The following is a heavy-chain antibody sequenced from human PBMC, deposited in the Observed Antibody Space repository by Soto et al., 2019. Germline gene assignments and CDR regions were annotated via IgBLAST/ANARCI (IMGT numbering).Heavy chain of an antibody. D-gene: IGHD3-3*01. Sequence: SETLSLTCTVSGGSISSSSYYWGWIRQPPGKGLEWIGSIYYSGSTYYNPSLKSRVTISVDTSKNQFSLKLSSVTAADTAVYYCARHRNDFGSGYSQPEPVFDYWGQGTLVAVSS. CDR2: IYYSGST. V-gene: IGHV4-39*01. CDR3: ARHRNDFGSGYSQPEPVFDY. J-gene: IGHJ4*02. CDR1: GGSISSSSYY.